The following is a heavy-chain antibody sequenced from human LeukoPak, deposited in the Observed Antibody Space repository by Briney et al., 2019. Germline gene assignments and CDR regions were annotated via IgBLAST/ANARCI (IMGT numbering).Heavy chain of an antibody. J-gene: IGHJ5*02. Sequence: ASVKVSCKPSGYTFTSYGVTWVRQAPGQGLEWMGWISAYNGSTSYAQKFQGRVTMTRDMSTSTVYMELSSLRSEDTAVYYCARDLHPYYYDSSGSAGFDPWGQGTLVTVSS. CDR2: ISAYNGST. D-gene: IGHD3-22*01. CDR1: GYTFTSYG. CDR3: ARDLHPYYYDSSGSAGFDP. V-gene: IGHV1-18*01.